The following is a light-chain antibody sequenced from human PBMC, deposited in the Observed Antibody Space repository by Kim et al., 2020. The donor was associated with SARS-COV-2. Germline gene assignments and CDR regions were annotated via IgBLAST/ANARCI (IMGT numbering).Light chain of an antibody. V-gene: IGLV3-21*04. J-gene: IGLJ3*02. Sequence: APRKTARSTCGGNNSGSKSVHWYQQKPGQAPVLVIHYDRDRPSGIPERFSGANSGNTAALTISRVEAGDEADYYCQVWDSSSDHRVFGGGTQLTVL. CDR3: QVWDSSSDHRV. CDR1: NSGSKS. CDR2: YDR.